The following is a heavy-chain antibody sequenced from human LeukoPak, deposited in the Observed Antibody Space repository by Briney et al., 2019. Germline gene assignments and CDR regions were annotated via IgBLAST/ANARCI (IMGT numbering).Heavy chain of an antibody. J-gene: IGHJ4*02. CDR3: TRDRKQVMITSGGVIVFY. Sequence: QPGRSLRLSCTASGFTFGDYAMSWFRQAPGKGLEWVGFIRSKAYGGTTEYAASVKGRFTISRDDSKSIAYLEMNSLKTEDTAVYYCTRDRKQVMITSGGVIVFYWGQGTLVTVSS. CDR1: GFTFGDYA. V-gene: IGHV3-49*03. CDR2: IRSKAYGGTT. D-gene: IGHD3-16*02.